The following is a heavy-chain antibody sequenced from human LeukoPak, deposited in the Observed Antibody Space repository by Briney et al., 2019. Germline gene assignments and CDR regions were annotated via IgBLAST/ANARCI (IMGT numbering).Heavy chain of an antibody. CDR2: IYYSGST. Sequence: SETLSLTCTVSGGSISSGGYYWSWIRQHPGKGLEWIGYIYYSGSTYYNPSLKSRVTISVDTSKNQFSLKLSSVTAADTAVYYCARCVGKGDAFDIWGQGTMVTVSS. J-gene: IGHJ3*02. D-gene: IGHD7-27*01. CDR3: ARCVGKGDAFDI. CDR1: GGSISSGGYY. V-gene: IGHV4-31*03.